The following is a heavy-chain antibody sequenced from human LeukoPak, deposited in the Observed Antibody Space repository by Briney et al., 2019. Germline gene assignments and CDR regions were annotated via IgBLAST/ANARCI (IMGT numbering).Heavy chain of an antibody. CDR3: ARHYFDTSAFDF. J-gene: IGHJ4*02. Sequence: SETLSLTCNVSAGSISNYFWSWIRQSPGKGREWIIYIYYSGSTNYNPSLKSRVTISVNTSKNHFSLKLRSVTAADTAVYYCARHYFDTSAFDFWGQGTLVTVSS. V-gene: IGHV4-59*01. CDR2: IYYSGST. D-gene: IGHD3-22*01. CDR1: AGSISNYF.